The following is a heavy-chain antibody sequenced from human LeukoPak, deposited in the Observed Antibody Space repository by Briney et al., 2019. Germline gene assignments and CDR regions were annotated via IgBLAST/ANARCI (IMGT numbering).Heavy chain of an antibody. CDR2: INHSGST. J-gene: IGHJ4*02. Sequence: PSETLSLTCAVYGGSFSGYYWSWIRQPPGKGLEWIGEINHSGSTNYNPSLKSRVTISVDTSKNQFSLKLGSVTAADTAVYYCARGVPAATQSSFDYWGQGTLVTVSS. V-gene: IGHV4-34*01. CDR3: ARGVPAATQSSFDY. CDR1: GGSFSGYY. D-gene: IGHD2-2*01.